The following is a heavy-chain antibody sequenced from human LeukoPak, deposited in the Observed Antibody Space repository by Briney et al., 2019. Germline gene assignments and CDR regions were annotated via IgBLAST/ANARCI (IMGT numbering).Heavy chain of an antibody. CDR2: ISGSGGGT. D-gene: IGHD7-27*01. CDR1: GFTFSNYA. V-gene: IGHV3-23*01. Sequence: GGSLRLSCAASGFTFSNYAMSWVRQAPGKGLEWVSAISGSGGGTYYADSVKGRFTISRDNSKNTLYLQMNSLRAEDTAVYFCAKHWAPLPFYYYGMDVWGQGTTVTVSS. CDR3: AKHWAPLPFYYYGMDV. J-gene: IGHJ6*02.